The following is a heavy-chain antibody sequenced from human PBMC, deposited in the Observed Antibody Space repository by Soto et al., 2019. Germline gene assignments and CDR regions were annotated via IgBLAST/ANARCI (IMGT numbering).Heavy chain of an antibody. CDR2: IYYSGST. CDR1: GCSISRGGCY. Sequence: SETLSLTCTVSGCSISRGGCYWSWIRQQPRKSLERIGYIYYSGSTYYNTSLKSRVTISVDTSKNQFSLKLSSVTAADTVVYYCARSGCRYCSSTSCYLYYYYGMDVWGQGTTVTVSS. D-gene: IGHD2-2*01. V-gene: IGHV4-31*03. J-gene: IGHJ6*02. CDR3: ARSGCRYCSSTSCYLYYYYGMDV.